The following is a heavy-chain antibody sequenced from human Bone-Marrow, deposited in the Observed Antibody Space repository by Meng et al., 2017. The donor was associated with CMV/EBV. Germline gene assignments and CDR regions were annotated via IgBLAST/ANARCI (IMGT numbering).Heavy chain of an antibody. CDR2: ISSSSSYI. CDR3: VREGIETTFDY. CDR1: GFTFSSYS. V-gene: IGHV3-21*01. D-gene: IGHD1-7*01. J-gene: IGHJ4*02. Sequence: GESLKISCAASGFTFSSYSMNWVRQAPGKGLEWVSSISSSSSYIYYADSVKGRFTISRDNAKNSLYLQMNSLRAEDTAVYYCVREGIETTFDYWGQGTLVTVSS.